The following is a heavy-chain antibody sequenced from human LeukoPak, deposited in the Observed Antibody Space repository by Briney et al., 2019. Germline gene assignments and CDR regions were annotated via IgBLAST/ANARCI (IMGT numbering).Heavy chain of an antibody. Sequence: PGGSLRLSCAASGFIFSSYAMTWVRQAPGKGLEWVSYISSSGSTTHYADSVMGRFTISRDNAKNSVYLQMNSLRAEDTAVYYCARMGIAAVGAYYFDYWGQGTLVAVSS. CDR2: ISSSGSTT. D-gene: IGHD6-13*01. CDR3: ARMGIAAVGAYYFDY. V-gene: IGHV3-48*04. CDR1: GFIFSSYA. J-gene: IGHJ4*02.